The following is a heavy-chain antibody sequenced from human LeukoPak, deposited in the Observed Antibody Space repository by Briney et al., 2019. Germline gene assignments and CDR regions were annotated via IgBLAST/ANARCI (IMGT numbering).Heavy chain of an antibody. CDR3: ARGVTYYYGSGRYYSRKDAFDI. J-gene: IGHJ3*02. CDR1: GGSFSGYC. V-gene: IGHV4-34*01. D-gene: IGHD3-10*01. CDR2: INHSGST. Sequence: SETLSLTCAVYGGSFSGYCWSWIRQPPGKGLEWIGEINHSGSTNYNPSLKSRVTISVDTSKNQFSLKLGSVTAADTAVYYCARGVTYYYGSGRYYSRKDAFDIWGQGTMVTVSS.